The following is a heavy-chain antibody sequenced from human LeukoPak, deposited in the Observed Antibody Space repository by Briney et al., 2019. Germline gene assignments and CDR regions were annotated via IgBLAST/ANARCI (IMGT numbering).Heavy chain of an antibody. CDR3: AKDHLRYSSSWEYYFDY. V-gene: IGHV3-23*01. CDR1: GFTFSSYA. D-gene: IGHD6-13*01. Sequence: GGSLRLSCAASGFTFSSYAMSWVRQAPGKGLEWVSAISGSGGSTYYADSVKGRFTISRDNSKNTLYLQMNSLGAEDTAVYYCAKDHLRYSSSWEYYFDYWGQGTLVTVSS. CDR2: ISGSGGST. J-gene: IGHJ4*02.